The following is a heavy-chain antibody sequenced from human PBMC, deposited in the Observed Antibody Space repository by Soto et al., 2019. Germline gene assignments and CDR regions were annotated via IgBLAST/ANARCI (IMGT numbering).Heavy chain of an antibody. D-gene: IGHD4-17*01. CDR3: ARSAVYGDYTHFDF. CDR1: GFTFKTYS. CDR2: ISGSSSYI. J-gene: IGHJ4*02. Sequence: EVQLVESGGGLVKPGGSLRLSCAASGFTFKTYSMNWVRQAPGKGLEWVSSISGSSSYIYSADSEKVRFTITRANAKNSRYLQMNRLRAEDTAVYYCARSAVYGDYTHFDFWGQGTLVTVSA. V-gene: IGHV3-21*01.